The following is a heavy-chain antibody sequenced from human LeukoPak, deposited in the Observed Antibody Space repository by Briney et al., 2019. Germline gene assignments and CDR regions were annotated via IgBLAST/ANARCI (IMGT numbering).Heavy chain of an antibody. J-gene: IGHJ4*02. CDR3: ARGGYGDYQEY. D-gene: IGHD4-17*01. CDR2: ISPYNGDT. V-gene: IGHV1-18*01. CDR1: GFPFTAYG. Sequence: ASVKVSCKASGFPFTAYGISWVRQAPGQGLEWMGWISPYNGDTKFAQKLQGRLTMTTDTPMTTAYMELRSLRSDDTAVYYCARGGYGDYQEYWGQGTPVTVSS.